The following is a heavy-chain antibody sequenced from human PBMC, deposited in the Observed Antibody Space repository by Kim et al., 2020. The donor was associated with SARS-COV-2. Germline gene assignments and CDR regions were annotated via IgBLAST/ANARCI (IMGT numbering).Heavy chain of an antibody. CDR2: INTNTGNP. Sequence: ASVKVSCKASGYTFTSYAMNWVRQAPGQGLEWMGWINTNTGNPTYAQGFTGRFVFSLDTSVSTAYLQISSLKAEDTAVYYCARERSSSWLPYWYYYGMDVWGQGTTVTVSS. J-gene: IGHJ6*02. CDR3: ARERSSSWLPYWYYYGMDV. D-gene: IGHD6-13*01. V-gene: IGHV7-4-1*02. CDR1: GYTFTSYA.